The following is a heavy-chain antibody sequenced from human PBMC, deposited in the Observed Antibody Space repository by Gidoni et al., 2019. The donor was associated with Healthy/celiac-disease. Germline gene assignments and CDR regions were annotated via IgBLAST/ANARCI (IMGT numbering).Heavy chain of an antibody. CDR2: IIPILGIA. J-gene: IGHJ5*02. CDR1: GGTFSSYT. V-gene: IGHV1-69*02. D-gene: IGHD2-21*02. CDR3: ARGEVTPSYNWFDP. Sequence: KKPGSSVKVSCKASGGTFSSYTISWVRQAPGQGLESMGRIIPILGIANYAQKFQGRVTITADKSTSTAYMELSSLRSEDTAVYYCARGEVTPSYNWFDPWGQGTLVTVSS.